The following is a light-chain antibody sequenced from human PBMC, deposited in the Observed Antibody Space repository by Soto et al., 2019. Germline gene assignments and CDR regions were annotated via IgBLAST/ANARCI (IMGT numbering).Light chain of an antibody. CDR2: DVS. V-gene: IGLV2-11*01. CDR1: SSDVGGYND. CDR3: SLYTSSSTYV. J-gene: IGLJ1*01. Sequence: QSVLTQPRSVSGSPGQSVTISCTGTSSDVGGYNDVSWYQQHPGKAPKLMIYDVSRRPSGVPDRFSGSKSGNTASLTISGLQAEDEADYYCSLYTSSSTYVFGTGTKVTV.